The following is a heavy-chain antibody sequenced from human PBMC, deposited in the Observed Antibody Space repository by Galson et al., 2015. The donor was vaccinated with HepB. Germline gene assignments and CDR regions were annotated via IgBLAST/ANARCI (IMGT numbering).Heavy chain of an antibody. J-gene: IGHJ3*02. CDR1: GFSFTRYA. CDR3: AKDRDFSSGWVRGNFDI. D-gene: IGHD6-19*01. CDR2: ITRSGGNS. V-gene: IGHV3-23*01. Sequence: SLRLSCAASGFSFTRYAMTWVRQAPGKGLEWVSSITRSGGNSYYTASVKGRFTVSRDNSKNTLYLQMNSLRAEDTAVYYCAKDRDFSSGWVRGNFDIWGQGTMVTVSS.